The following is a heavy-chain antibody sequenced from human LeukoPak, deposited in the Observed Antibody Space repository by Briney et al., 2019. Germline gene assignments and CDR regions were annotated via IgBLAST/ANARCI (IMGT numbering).Heavy chain of an antibody. CDR2: IYYSGST. D-gene: IGHD6-13*01. V-gene: IGHV4-39*07. J-gene: IGHJ3*02. Sequence: SEALSLTCTVSGGSISSSSYYWGWIRQPPGKGLEWIGSIYYSGSTYYNPSRKSRVTISVDTSKNQFSLKLSSVTAADTAVYYCARDNGEQEQQLAVFDAFDIWGQGTMVTVSS. CDR3: ARDNGEQEQQLAVFDAFDI. CDR1: GGSISSSSYY.